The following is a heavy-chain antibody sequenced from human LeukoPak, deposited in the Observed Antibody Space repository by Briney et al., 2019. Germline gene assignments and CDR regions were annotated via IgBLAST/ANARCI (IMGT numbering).Heavy chain of an antibody. J-gene: IGHJ3*02. CDR1: GYTFTSYG. D-gene: IGHD2-15*01. CDR3: ARSPYCSGGSCYSLFAFDI. Sequence: ASVKASCKASGYTFTSYGISWVRQAPGQGLEWMGWISAYNGNTNYAQKLQGRVTMTTDTSTSTAYMELRSLRSDDTAVYYCARSPYCSGGSCYSLFAFDIWGQGTMVTVSS. CDR2: ISAYNGNT. V-gene: IGHV1-18*01.